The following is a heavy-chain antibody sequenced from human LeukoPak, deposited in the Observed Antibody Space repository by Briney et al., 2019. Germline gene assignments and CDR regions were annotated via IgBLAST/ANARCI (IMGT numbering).Heavy chain of an antibody. CDR3: ARGRHGCTDLDY. J-gene: IGHJ4*02. CDR2: IYPGDSDT. D-gene: IGHD5-24*01. V-gene: IGHV5-51*01. Sequence: GESLKISCQGSGYRFTSDWIVWVRQMPGKGLEWMGIIYPGDSDTRYSPSFQGQVTISADKSISTAYLQWSSLKALDTAMYYCARGRHGCTDLDYWGQGTLVTVSS. CDR1: GYRFTSDW.